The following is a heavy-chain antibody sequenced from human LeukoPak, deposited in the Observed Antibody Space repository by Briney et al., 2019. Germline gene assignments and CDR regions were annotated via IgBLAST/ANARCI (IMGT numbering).Heavy chain of an antibody. J-gene: IGHJ6*03. CDR3: ARDHERDHDYYYYKDV. CDR2: IIPIFGTA. Sequence: SVKVSCKASGGTFSSYAISWVRQAPGQGLEWMGGIIPIFGTANYAQKFQGRVTITTDESTSTAYMELSSLRSEDTAVYYCARDHERDHDYYYYKDVWGKGTTVTVSS. CDR1: GGTFSSYA. V-gene: IGHV1-69*05.